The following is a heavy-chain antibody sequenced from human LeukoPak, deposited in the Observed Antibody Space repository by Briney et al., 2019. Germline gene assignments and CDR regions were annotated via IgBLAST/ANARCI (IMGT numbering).Heavy chain of an antibody. Sequence: PGGSLRPSCAASGFTVSSNYMSWVRQAPGKGLEWVSVIYSGGSTYYADTVKGRFTISRDNSKNTLYLQMNSLRAEDTAVYYWASGRCSGGSCSDYWGQGTLVTVSS. D-gene: IGHD2-15*01. CDR2: IYSGGST. CDR1: GFTVSSNY. V-gene: IGHV3-53*01. J-gene: IGHJ4*02. CDR3: ASGRCSGGSCSDY.